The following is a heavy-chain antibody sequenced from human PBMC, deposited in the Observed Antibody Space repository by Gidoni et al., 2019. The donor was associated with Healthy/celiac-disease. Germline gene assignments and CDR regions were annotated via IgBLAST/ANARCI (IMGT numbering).Heavy chain of an antibody. CDR3: AAWFGELKNYYYYYMDV. CDR1: GGPISSYY. Sequence: QLQLQESGPGLVKPSATLSLTGTDPGGPISSYYWSWSRQPPGKGLEWIGYIYYSGSTNYNPPLKSRVTISVDTSKNQSSLKLSSVTAADTAVYYCAAWFGELKNYYYYYMDVWGKGTTVTVSS. CDR2: IYYSGST. J-gene: IGHJ6*03. D-gene: IGHD3-10*01. V-gene: IGHV4-59*08.